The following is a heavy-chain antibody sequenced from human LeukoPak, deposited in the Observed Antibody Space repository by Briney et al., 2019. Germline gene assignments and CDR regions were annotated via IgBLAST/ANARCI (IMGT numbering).Heavy chain of an antibody. CDR2: IYYSGST. CDR3: ARDFSRYSSSSGNFDY. Sequence: SETLSLTCTVSGGSISSYYWSWIRQPPGKGLEWIGYIYYSGSTNYNPSLKSRVTISVDTSKNQFSLKLSSVTAADTAVYYCARDFSRYSSSSGNFDYWGQGTLVTVSS. J-gene: IGHJ4*02. V-gene: IGHV4-59*01. D-gene: IGHD6-6*01. CDR1: GGSISSYY.